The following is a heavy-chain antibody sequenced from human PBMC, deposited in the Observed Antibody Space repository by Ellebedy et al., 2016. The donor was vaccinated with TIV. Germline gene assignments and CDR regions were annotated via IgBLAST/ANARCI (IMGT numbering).Heavy chain of an antibody. CDR1: GGSFSGYY. J-gene: IGHJ4*02. V-gene: IGHV4-34*01. CDR3: ARGKDYESSGYYPLGY. Sequence: MPSETLSLTCAVYGGSFSGYYWSWIRQPPGKGLEWIGEINHSGSTNYNPSLKSRVTISVDTSKNQFSLKLSSVTAADTAVYYCARGKDYESSGYYPLGYWGQGTLVTVSS. CDR2: INHSGST. D-gene: IGHD3-22*01.